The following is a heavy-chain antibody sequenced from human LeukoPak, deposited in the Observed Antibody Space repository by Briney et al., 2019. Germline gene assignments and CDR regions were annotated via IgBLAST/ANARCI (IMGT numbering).Heavy chain of an antibody. CDR3: ARESWSDSVAFDI. J-gene: IGHJ3*02. CDR1: GFTFSTYA. Sequence: GGSLRLSCAASGFTFSTYAMHWVRQAPGEGLEWVGLISYGGIDKSYADSVKGRFTISRDSSKRTLYLQMNSLRAEDTAMYYCARESWSDSVAFDIWGLGTMVIVSS. V-gene: IGHV3-30*19. D-gene: IGHD3-3*01. CDR2: ISYGGIDK.